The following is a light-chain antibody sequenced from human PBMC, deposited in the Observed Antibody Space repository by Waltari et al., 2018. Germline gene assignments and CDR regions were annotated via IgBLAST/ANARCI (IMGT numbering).Light chain of an antibody. J-gene: IGKJ1*01. CDR2: MGS. V-gene: IGKV2-28*01. CDR3: MQPLQTPWT. Sequence: DFVMTQSPLSLPVTPGEPASISCRSSQNLLHSNGYNYLDWYLQKPGQSPKLLIYMGSNRASGVPDRFSGSGSGTDFTLEISRVEAEDVGVYYCMQPLQTPWTFGQGTKVEIK. CDR1: QNLLHSNGYNY.